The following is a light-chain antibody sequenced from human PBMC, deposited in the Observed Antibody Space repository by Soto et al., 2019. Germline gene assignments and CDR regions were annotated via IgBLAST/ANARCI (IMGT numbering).Light chain of an antibody. Sequence: EILLTQSPGTLSLSPGERATLSCRASQTVRNNYLAWYQQKPGQAPRLLIYDASSRATGIPDRLSGGGSGTDFTLTISRLEPEDFAVYYCQQYNNWPPETFGQGTKVDIK. CDR1: QTVRNNY. J-gene: IGKJ1*01. CDR3: QQYNNWPPET. V-gene: IGKV3-20*01. CDR2: DAS.